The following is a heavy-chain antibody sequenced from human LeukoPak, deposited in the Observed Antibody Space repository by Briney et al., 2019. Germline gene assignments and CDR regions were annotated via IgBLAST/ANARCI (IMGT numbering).Heavy chain of an antibody. CDR3: ARVFYRRYGQRGRGDFDY. J-gene: IGHJ4*02. Sequence: SETLSLTCTVSGGSISSSSYYWGWIRQPPGKGLEWIGEINHSGSTNYNPSLKSRVTISVDTSKNQFSLKLSSVTAADTAVYYCARVFYRRYGQRGRGDFDYWSQGTLVTVSS. CDR1: GGSISSSSYY. V-gene: IGHV4-39*01. CDR2: INHSGST. D-gene: IGHD3-10*01.